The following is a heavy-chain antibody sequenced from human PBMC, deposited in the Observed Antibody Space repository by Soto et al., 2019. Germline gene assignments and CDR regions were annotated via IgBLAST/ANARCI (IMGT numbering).Heavy chain of an antibody. CDR2: ISWNSGSI. J-gene: IGHJ4*02. CDR3: AKDIYSSSSGVDY. CDR1: GFTFDDYA. V-gene: IGHV3-9*01. D-gene: IGHD6-6*01. Sequence: PGGSLRLSCAASGFTFDDYAMHWVRQAPGKGPEWVSGISWNSGSIGYADSVKGRFTISRDNAKNSLYLQMNSLRAEDTALYYCAKDIYSSSSGVDYWGQGTLVTVSS.